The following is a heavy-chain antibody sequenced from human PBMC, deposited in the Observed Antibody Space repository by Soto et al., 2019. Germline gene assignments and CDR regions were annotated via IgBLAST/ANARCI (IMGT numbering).Heavy chain of an antibody. Sequence: SETLSLTCSVSGGSVSSGTYFWSWIRQPPGKRLEWIGYIHSSGNTNFNPSLKSRVTIPIDTSKNQFSLKLTSVTAADTAVYYCARGRDYFDYWGQGTLVTVSS. V-gene: IGHV4-61*01. CDR2: IHSSGNT. CDR1: GGSVSSGTYF. J-gene: IGHJ4*02. CDR3: ARGRDYFDY.